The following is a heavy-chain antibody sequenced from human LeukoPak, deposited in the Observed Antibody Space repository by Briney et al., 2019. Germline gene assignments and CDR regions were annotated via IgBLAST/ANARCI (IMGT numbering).Heavy chain of an antibody. CDR1: GFTFSSYW. J-gene: IGHJ6*02. V-gene: IGHV3-7*01. CDR2: IKQDGSEK. CDR3: ARVGYCSGGSCYRRAGMDV. Sequence: PGGPLRLSCAASGFTFSSYWMSWVRQAPGKGLEWVANIKQDGSEKYYVDSVKGRFTISRDNAKNSLYLQMNSLRAEDTAVYYCARVGYCSGGSCYRRAGMDVWGQGTTVTVSS. D-gene: IGHD2-15*01.